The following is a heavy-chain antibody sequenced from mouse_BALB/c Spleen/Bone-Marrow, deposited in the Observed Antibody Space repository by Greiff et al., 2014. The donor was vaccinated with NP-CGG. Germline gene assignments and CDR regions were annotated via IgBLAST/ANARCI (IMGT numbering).Heavy chain of an antibody. Sequence: EVQLQQSGPDLVKPGASVKMSCKASGYSFTGYFMNWVMRSHGKSLEWIGRINPDNGDTFYNQKFKGKATLTVDRSSNTAHMDLRSLASEDSAVYYCARSDFYFDYWGQGTTLTVSS. CDR1: GYSFTGYF. J-gene: IGHJ2*01. CDR3: ARSDFYFDY. D-gene: IGHD2-13*01. V-gene: IGHV1-20*02. CDR2: INPDNGDT.